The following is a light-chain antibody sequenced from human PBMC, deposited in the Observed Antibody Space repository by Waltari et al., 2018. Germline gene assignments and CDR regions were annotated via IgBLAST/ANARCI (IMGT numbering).Light chain of an antibody. CDR2: DAS. V-gene: IGKV1-33*01. CDR3: QQYDNLPYT. Sequence: DIQMTQSPSSLSASVGDRVTITCQASQDISDYLNWYQHKPGKAPKLLIYDASNLETGVPSRFSGSGSGTDFTFTISSLQPEDIGTYYCQQYDNLPYTF. J-gene: IGKJ2*01. CDR1: QDISDY.